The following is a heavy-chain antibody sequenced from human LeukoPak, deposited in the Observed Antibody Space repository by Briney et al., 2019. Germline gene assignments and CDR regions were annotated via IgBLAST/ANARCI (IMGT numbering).Heavy chain of an antibody. CDR3: ARGTVVWFGNDAFDI. V-gene: IGHV4-39*07. CDR1: GGSISSSSYY. D-gene: IGHD3-10*01. Sequence: IPSETLSLTCTVSGGSISSSSYYWGWIRQPPGKGLGWIGSIYYSGSTYYNPSLKSRVTISVDTSKNQFSLKLSSVTAADTAVYYCARGTVVWFGNDAFDIWGQGTMVTVSS. CDR2: IYYSGST. J-gene: IGHJ3*02.